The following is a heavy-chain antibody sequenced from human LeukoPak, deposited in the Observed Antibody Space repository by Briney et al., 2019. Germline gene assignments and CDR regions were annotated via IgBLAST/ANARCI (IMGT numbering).Heavy chain of an antibody. J-gene: IGHJ5*02. CDR3: ASLGILDWFDP. V-gene: IGHV4-34*01. CDR2: INHSGST. Sequence: SETLSLTCAVYGGSFSGYYWSWIRQPTGKGLEWIGEINHSGSTNYNPSLKSRVTISVDTSKNQFSLKLSSVTAADTAVYYCASLGILDWFDPWGQGTLVTVSS. D-gene: IGHD7-27*01. CDR1: GGSFSGYY.